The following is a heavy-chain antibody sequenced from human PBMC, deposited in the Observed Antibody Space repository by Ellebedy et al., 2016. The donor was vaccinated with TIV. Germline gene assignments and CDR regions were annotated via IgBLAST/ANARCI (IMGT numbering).Heavy chain of an antibody. Sequence: GSLRLSCAVSGGSISSSNWWSWVRPPPGKGLEWIGEIYHSGSTNYNPSLKSRVTISVDKSKNQFSLKLSSVTAADTAVYYCANLYYYDSSGYYAWYFDLWGRGTLVTVSS. J-gene: IGHJ2*01. D-gene: IGHD3-22*01. CDR3: ANLYYYDSSGYYAWYFDL. CDR1: GGSISSSNW. CDR2: IYHSGST. V-gene: IGHV4-4*02.